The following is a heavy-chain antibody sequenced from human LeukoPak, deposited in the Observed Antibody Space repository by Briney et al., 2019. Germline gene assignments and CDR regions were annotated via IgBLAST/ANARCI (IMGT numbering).Heavy chain of an antibody. CDR1: GFTFSSYG. CDR3: AKDYSGYYYDSSGYYY. CDR2: IRYDGSNK. V-gene: IGHV3-30*02. D-gene: IGHD3-22*01. Sequence: PGGSLRLSCAASGFTFSSYGMHWVRQAPGKGLEWVAFIRYDGSNKYYADSVKGRFTISRDNSKNTLYLQMNSLRAEDTAVYYCAKDYSGYYYDSSGYYYWGQGTLVTVSS. J-gene: IGHJ4*02.